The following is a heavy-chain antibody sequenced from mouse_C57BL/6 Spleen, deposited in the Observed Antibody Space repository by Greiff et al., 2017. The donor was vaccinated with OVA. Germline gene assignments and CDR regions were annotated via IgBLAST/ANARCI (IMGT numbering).Heavy chain of an antibody. D-gene: IGHD1-2*01. V-gene: IGHV1-53*01. Sequence: QVQLQQPGTELVKPGASVKLSCKASGYTFTSYWMHWVKQRPGQGLEWIGNINPSNGGANYNEKFKSKATLTVDKSSSTAYMQLSSLTSEDSAVYYCAKGGHYYPKYFDYWGHGTTLTVSS. CDR1: GYTFTSYW. CDR2: INPSNGGA. J-gene: IGHJ2*01. CDR3: AKGGHYYPKYFDY.